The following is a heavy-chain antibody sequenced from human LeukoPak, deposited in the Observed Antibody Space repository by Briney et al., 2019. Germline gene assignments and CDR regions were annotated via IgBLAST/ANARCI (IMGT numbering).Heavy chain of an antibody. CDR1: GFTFSSYE. CDR3: ARLSYSSSWYWTTNYYYYYMDV. Sequence: PGGSLRLSCAASGFTFSSYEMDWVRQAPGKGLEWVSYISSSGSTIYYADSVKGRFTISRDNAKNSLYLQMNSLRAEDTAVYYCARLSYSSSWYWTTNYYYYYMDVWAKGTTVTVSS. CDR2: ISSSGSTI. J-gene: IGHJ6*03. V-gene: IGHV3-48*03. D-gene: IGHD6-13*01.